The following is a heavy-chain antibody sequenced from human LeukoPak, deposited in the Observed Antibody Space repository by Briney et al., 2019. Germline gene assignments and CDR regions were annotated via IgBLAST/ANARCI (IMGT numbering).Heavy chain of an antibody. CDR1: GGSFSGYY. D-gene: IGHD2-2*01. CDR3: ARTGVLQVPGRRRFDP. Sequence: KPSETLSLTCAVYGGSFSGYYWSWIRQPPGKGLEWIGEINHSGSTNYNLSLKSRVTISVDTSKNQFSLKLSSVTAADTAVYYCARTGVLQVPGRRRFDPWGQGTLVTVSS. J-gene: IGHJ5*02. V-gene: IGHV4-34*01. CDR2: INHSGST.